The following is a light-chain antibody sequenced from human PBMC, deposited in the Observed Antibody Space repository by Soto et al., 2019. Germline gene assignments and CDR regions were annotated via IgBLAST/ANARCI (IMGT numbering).Light chain of an antibody. CDR3: QHYSTWLWT. CDR1: QSVSSN. Sequence: EIVMTQSPATLSVSPGERATLSCRASQSVSSNLAWYQQKPGQGPRLLIYGASSRATGIPARFSGSGSGTEFTITISSLQSEDFAVYYCQHYSTWLWTFGQGTKVEMK. CDR2: GAS. J-gene: IGKJ1*01. V-gene: IGKV3-15*01.